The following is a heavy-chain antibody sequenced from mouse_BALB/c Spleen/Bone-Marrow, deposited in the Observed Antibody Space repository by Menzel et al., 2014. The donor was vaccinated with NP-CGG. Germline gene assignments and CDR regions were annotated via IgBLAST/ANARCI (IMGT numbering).Heavy chain of an antibody. CDR2: IDPANGNT. CDR1: GFNIKDTY. J-gene: IGHJ3*01. V-gene: IGHV14-3*02. CDR3: AVYDYEGFAY. D-gene: IGHD2-4*01. Sequence: VQLQQSGAELVKPGASVKLSYTASGFNIKDTYMHWVKQGPEQGLEWIGRIDPANGNTKYDPKFQGKATITADTSSNTAYLQLSSLTSEDTAVYYCAVYDYEGFAYWGQGTLVTVSA.